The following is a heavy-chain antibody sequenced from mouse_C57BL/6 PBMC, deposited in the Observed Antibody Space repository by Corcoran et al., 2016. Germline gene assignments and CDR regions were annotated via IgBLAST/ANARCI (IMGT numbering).Heavy chain of an antibody. CDR1: GYTFTTYG. J-gene: IGHJ3*01. CDR2: INTYSGVP. Sequence: QIQLVQSGPELKKPGETVKISCKASGYTFTTYGMSWVKQAPGKGLKWMGWINTYSGVPTYADDFKGRFAFSLETSASTAYLQINNLKNEDTATYFCARSYYGYDFWFAYWGQGTLVTVSA. D-gene: IGHD2-9*01. V-gene: IGHV9-3*01. CDR3: ARSYYGYDFWFAY.